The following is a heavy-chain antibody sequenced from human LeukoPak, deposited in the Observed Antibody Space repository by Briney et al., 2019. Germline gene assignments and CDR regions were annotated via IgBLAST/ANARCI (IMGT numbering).Heavy chain of an antibody. J-gene: IGHJ4*02. CDR3: ARVYTYYDSSEGYFDY. CDR2: IFYSGST. V-gene: IGHV4-59*01. D-gene: IGHD3-22*01. CDR1: GGSISGYY. Sequence: SETLSLTCTVSGGSISGYYWSWIRQPPGKGLEWIGYIFYSGSTNYNPSLKSRVTISVDTSKNQFSLKLSSVTAADTAVYYCARVYTYYDSSEGYFDYWGQGTLVTVSS.